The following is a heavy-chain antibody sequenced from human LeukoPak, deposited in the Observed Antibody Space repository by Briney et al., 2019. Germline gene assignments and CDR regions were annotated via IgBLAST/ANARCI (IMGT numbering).Heavy chain of an antibody. D-gene: IGHD3-10*01. CDR1: GGSISSSSYY. V-gene: IGHV4-39*07. CDR3: ARLRGLWFGELSPLYYFDY. CDR2: IYYSGST. Sequence: SETLSLTCTVSGGSISSSSYYWGWIRQPPGKGLEWIGSIYYSGSTNYNPSLKSRLTISVDPYKNEFSLKLSSVTAADTAVYYCARLRGLWFGELSPLYYFDYWGQGTLVTVSS. J-gene: IGHJ4*02.